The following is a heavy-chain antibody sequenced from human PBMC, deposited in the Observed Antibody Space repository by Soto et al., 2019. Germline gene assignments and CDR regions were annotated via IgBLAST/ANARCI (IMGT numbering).Heavy chain of an antibody. D-gene: IGHD3-3*01. CDR1: GGSISSYY. CDR3: ARLPERYYDFWSGPFAPRFDP. CDR2: IYYSGST. Sequence: SETLSLTCTVSGGSISSYYWSWIRQPPGKGLEWIGYIYYSGSTNYNPSLKSRVTISVDTSKNQFSLKLSSVTAADTAVCYCARLPERYYDFWSGPFAPRFDPWGQGTLVTVSS. J-gene: IGHJ5*02. V-gene: IGHV4-59*08.